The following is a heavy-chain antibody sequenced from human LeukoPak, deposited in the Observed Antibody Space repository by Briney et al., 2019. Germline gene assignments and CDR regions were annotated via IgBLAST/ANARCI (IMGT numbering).Heavy chain of an antibody. Sequence: ASVKVSCKASGYTFTGYYLHWVRQAPGQGLEWMGWINPNSGGTNYAQNFQGRVTMTRDTSINTAYMELRRLRSEDTAVYYCARGAAAGHTPFDYWGQGTLVTVSS. CDR2: INPNSGGT. V-gene: IGHV1-2*02. CDR3: ARGAAAGHTPFDY. J-gene: IGHJ4*02. CDR1: GYTFTGYY. D-gene: IGHD6-13*01.